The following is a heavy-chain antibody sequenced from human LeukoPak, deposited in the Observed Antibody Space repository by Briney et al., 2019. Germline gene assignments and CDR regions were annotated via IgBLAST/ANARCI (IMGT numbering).Heavy chain of an antibody. V-gene: IGHV4-38-2*02. Sequence: SETLSLTCTVSGYSISNGYYWGWIRQPPGKGLEWVGNIFHSGSTYYNPSLKSRVTISVDTSKNQFSLKLSSVTAADTAVYYCARELLSGDPSIGNWGQGTLVTVSS. CDR2: IFHSGST. J-gene: IGHJ4*02. D-gene: IGHD7-27*01. CDR1: GYSISNGYY. CDR3: ARELLSGDPSIGN.